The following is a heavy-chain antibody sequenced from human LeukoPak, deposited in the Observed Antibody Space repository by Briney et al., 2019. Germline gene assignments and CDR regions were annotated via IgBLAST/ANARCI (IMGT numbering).Heavy chain of an antibody. V-gene: IGHV4-34*01. D-gene: IGHD1/OR15-1a*01. J-gene: IGHJ4*02. CDR2: INHSGST. Sequence: SETLSLTCAVYGGSFSGYYWSGIRQPPGKGLEWIGEINHSGSTNYNPSLKSRVTTSVDTSKNQFSLKLSSVTAADTAVYYCARTNNVFYYFDYWGQGTLVTVSS. CDR1: GGSFSGYY. CDR3: ARTNNVFYYFDY.